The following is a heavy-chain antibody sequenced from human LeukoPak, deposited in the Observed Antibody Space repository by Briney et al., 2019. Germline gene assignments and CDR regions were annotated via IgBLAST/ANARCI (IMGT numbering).Heavy chain of an antibody. CDR3: ARRGYFDGGGNDY. J-gene: IGHJ4*02. D-gene: IGHD2-21*01. CDR1: GYNFFTYW. Sequence: GESLKISCKASGYNFFTYWIAWVRQMPGKGLEWMAIINPDNSNIRYSPSFEGQVTISADKSVSTAYLQWSSLKASDTAIYYCARRGYFDGGGNDYWGQGTLGTVSS. CDR2: INPDNSNI. V-gene: IGHV5-51*01.